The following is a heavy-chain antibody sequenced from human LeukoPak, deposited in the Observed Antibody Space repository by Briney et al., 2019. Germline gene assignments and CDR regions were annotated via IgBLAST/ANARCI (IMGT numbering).Heavy chain of an antibody. CDR2: ISYDGSNK. CDR1: GFTYSSCA. D-gene: IGHD6-13*01. J-gene: IGHJ6*03. CDR3: ARDWNHRYSSSWYLRYYYYYYFVDV. V-gene: IGHV3-30*01. Sequence: GGSLRLSRASSGFTYSSCAMHWVRQAPGKGLEWVAVISYDGSNKYYADSVKGRFTISRDNPKHTLYLQMNSLRAEDTAVYYCARDWNHRYSSSWYLRYYYYYYFVDVWGKGTTVTVSS.